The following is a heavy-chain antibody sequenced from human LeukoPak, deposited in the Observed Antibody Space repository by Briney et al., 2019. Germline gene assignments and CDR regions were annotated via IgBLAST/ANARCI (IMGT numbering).Heavy chain of an antibody. Sequence: PGGSLRLSCAASGFTFSSYGMHWVRQAPGKGLEWVAFIRYDGSNKYYADSVKGRFTISRDNSKSTLYLQMNSLRAEDTAVYYCARDTIAAALLWGQGTLVTASS. J-gene: IGHJ4*02. D-gene: IGHD6-13*01. CDR3: ARDTIAAALL. V-gene: IGHV3-30*02. CDR1: GFTFSSYG. CDR2: IRYDGSNK.